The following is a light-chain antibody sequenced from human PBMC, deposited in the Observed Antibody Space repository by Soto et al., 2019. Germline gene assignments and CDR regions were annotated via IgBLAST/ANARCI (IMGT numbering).Light chain of an antibody. J-gene: IGKJ4*01. V-gene: IGKV3-15*01. CDR1: QTISNT. CDR2: AAS. Sequence: VVTQSPGTVSLSRVETATLSCRANQTISNTLAWYQQKPGQAPRLLIYAASTRATGVSARFSGSGSGTEFTLTISSLQSEDFTIYYCQYYNNWLATFGGGSKVDI. CDR3: QYYNNWLAT.